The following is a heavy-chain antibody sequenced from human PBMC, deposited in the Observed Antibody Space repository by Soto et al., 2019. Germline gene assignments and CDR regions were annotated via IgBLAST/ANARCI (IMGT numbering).Heavy chain of an antibody. CDR1: GFTFSDYW. CDR3: ARDVSPGSSPYYLEAFDI. CDR2: IKQDETKK. D-gene: IGHD3-22*01. Sequence: EVQLVESGGGLVQPGASLRLSCAASGFTFSDYWMTWVRQAPGKGLEWVANIKQDETKKSYLDSVRGRFTISRDNARNSLDLQMDSLRAEDTALYYCARDVSPGSSPYYLEAFDIWGLGTMVTVSS. J-gene: IGHJ3*02. V-gene: IGHV3-7*05.